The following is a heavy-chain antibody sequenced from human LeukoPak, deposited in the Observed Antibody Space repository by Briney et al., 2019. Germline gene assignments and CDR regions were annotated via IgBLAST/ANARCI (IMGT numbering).Heavy chain of an antibody. D-gene: IGHD1-26*01. V-gene: IGHV3-23*01. CDR2: ISGSDGST. CDR1: GFTFRSYA. CDR3: AKKYSGRYLSDFDS. J-gene: IGHJ4*02. Sequence: PGGSLRLSCAASGFTFRSYAMGWVRQAPGQGLEWVSSISGSDGSTYYADSVKGRFTISRDNSKNTVYLQMNSLRAEDTAVYYCAKKYSGRYLSDFDSWGQGTLVTVSS.